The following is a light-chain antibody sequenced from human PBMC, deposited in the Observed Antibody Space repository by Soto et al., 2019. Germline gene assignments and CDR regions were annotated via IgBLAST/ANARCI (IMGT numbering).Light chain of an antibody. J-gene: IGLJ1*01. CDR3: SSYTRSSFYV. Sequence: QSALTQPASVSGSPGQSITTSCTGTSSDVGGYNYVSWYQQHPGKAPKLMIYDVSNRPSGVSNRFSGSKSGNTASLTISGLQAEDEADYYCSSYTRSSFYVFGTGTKLTVL. CDR2: DVS. CDR1: SSDVGGYNY. V-gene: IGLV2-14*01.